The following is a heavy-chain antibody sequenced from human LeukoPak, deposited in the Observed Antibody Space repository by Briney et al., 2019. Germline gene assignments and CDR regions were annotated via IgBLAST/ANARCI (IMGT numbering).Heavy chain of an antibody. V-gene: IGHV3-23*01. CDR3: AKPSIYYYDSSGYIDY. Sequence: HAGGSLRLSCAASGFTFSSYGMSWVRQAPGKGLEWVSAISGSGGSTYYADSVKGRFTISRDNSKNTLYLQMNSLRAEDTAVYYCAKPSIYYYDSSGYIDYWGQGTLVTVSS. CDR2: ISGSGGST. J-gene: IGHJ4*02. D-gene: IGHD3-22*01. CDR1: GFTFSSYG.